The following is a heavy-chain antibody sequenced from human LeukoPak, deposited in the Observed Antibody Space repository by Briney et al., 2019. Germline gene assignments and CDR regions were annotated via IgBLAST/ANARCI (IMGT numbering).Heavy chain of an antibody. J-gene: IGHJ2*01. D-gene: IGHD1-26*01. CDR1: GDSVSSNSAA. CDR3: ARGKWELLSHYWCFDL. V-gene: IGHV6-1*01. CDR2: TYYRSKWYN. Sequence: SQTLSLTCAISGDSVSSNSAAWNWIRQSPPRGLEWLGRTYYRSKWYNDYAVSVKSRITINPDTSKNRFSLHLNSVTPEDTAVYYCARGKWELLSHYWCFDLWGRGALVTVSP.